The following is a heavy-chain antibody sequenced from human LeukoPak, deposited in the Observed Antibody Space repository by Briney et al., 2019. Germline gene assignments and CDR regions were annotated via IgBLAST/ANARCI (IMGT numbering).Heavy chain of an antibody. CDR3: VRDPRQYCGGDCHSPIDY. D-gene: IGHD2-21*02. Sequence: GGSLRLSCAASGFTFSSYAMHWVRQAPGKGLEWVAIISYDGSNKYYADSVKGRFTISRDNSKNTLYLQLSTLRPEDTAVYYCVRDPRQYCGGDCHSPIDYWGQGTLVTVSS. CDR1: GFTFSSYA. V-gene: IGHV3-30-3*01. J-gene: IGHJ4*02. CDR2: ISYDGSNK.